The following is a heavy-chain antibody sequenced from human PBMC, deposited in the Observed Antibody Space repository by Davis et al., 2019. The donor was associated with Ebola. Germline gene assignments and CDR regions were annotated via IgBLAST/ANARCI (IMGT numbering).Heavy chain of an antibody. CDR1: GYTFTSYD. CDR2: MNPNNGNT. CDR3: ARVLGWLDP. J-gene: IGHJ5*02. Sequence: AASVKVSCKASGYTFTSYDINWVRQAIGQGLEWMGWMNPNNGNTGYAQKFQDRVTMTRNTSISTAYMELSSLRSEDTAVYYCARVLGWLDPWGQGTLVTVSS. V-gene: IGHV1-8*01.